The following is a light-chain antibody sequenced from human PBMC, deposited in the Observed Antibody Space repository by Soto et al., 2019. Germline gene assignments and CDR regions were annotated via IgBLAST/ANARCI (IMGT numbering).Light chain of an antibody. V-gene: IGKV3-20*01. CDR2: GAS. CDR1: QSVSSN. Sequence: EFVLTQSPVTLSLSPGQRATLSCRASQSVSSNLAWYQQKPGQAPRLLIYGASNRATGIPDRFSGSGSGTDFTLTISRLEPEDFAVYYCQQYDSSPRTFGQGTKVDI. CDR3: QQYDSSPRT. J-gene: IGKJ1*01.